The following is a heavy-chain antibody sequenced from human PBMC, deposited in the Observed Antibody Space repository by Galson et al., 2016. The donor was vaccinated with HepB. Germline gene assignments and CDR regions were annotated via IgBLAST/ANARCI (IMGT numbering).Heavy chain of an antibody. J-gene: IGHJ6*02. CDR3: ARGDFWSGYYYYGMEA. D-gene: IGHD3-3*01. V-gene: IGHV5-51*03. Sequence: QSGAEVKKPGESLRIACKASGYKFSSYWIGWVRQMPGKGLEWMAIIYPGDSDTRYSPAFQGQVTISADTSIGTAYLQWSSLRASDTAIYYCARGDFWSGYYYYGMEAWGQGTTVTVS. CDR2: IYPGDSDT. CDR1: GYKFSSYW.